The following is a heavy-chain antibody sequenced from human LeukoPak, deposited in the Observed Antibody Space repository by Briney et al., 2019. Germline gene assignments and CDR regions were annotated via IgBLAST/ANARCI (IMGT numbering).Heavy chain of an antibody. CDR2: IYSNGIT. V-gene: IGHV4-4*08. Sequence: SETLSLTCTVSGYSIFGHYFNWIRQAPGKGLEWIGYIYSNGITSYNPSLRSRGTMSIATSRSQFSLRLTSVTAAGTAIYYCARRAYYDTSGYSPASGYFDLWGRGTLVTVSS. CDR1: GYSIFGHY. CDR3: ARRAYYDTSGYSPASGYFDL. D-gene: IGHD3-22*01. J-gene: IGHJ2*01.